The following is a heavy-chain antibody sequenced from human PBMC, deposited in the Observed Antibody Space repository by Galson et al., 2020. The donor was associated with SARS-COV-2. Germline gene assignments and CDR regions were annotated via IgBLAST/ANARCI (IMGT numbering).Heavy chain of an antibody. D-gene: IGHD5-18*01. CDR2: ISSRSTYI. CDR3: ARDEGIRGYNYGRLYYGMDV. Sequence: GSLRLSCAASGFTFNTYNINWVRQAPGKGLEWVSSISSRSTYIYYADAVKGRFSISRDNPRNSLYLQMNSLRAEDTAVYYCARDEGIRGYNYGRLYYGMDVWGQGTTVTVSS. J-gene: IGHJ6*02. V-gene: IGHV3-21*01. CDR1: GFTFNTYN.